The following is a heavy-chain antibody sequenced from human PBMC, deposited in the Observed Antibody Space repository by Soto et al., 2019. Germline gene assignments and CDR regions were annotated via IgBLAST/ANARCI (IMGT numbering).Heavy chain of an antibody. V-gene: IGHV3-23*01. J-gene: IGHJ4*02. CDR3: TCSRARLWGSYRQIFDY. Sequence: GGSLRLSCAASGFTFSSYAMSWVRQAPGKGLEWVSAISGSGGSTYYADSVKGRFTISRDNSKNTLYLQMNSLRAEDTAVYYCTCSRARLWGSYRQIFDYWGQGYMETVS. CDR1: GFTFSSYA. D-gene: IGHD3-16*02. CDR2: ISGSGGST.